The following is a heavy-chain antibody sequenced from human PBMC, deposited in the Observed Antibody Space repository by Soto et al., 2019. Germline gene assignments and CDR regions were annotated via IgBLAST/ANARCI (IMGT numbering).Heavy chain of an antibody. J-gene: IGHJ2*01. V-gene: IGHV1-2*02. CDR2: INPNSGGT. D-gene: IGHD6-19*01. Sequence: QVQLVQSGAEVKKPGASVKVSCKASGYTFTGYYMHWVRQAPGQGLEWMGWINPNSGGTSYAQKFQGRVSMTRDTSISTAYMELSRVRSDDPAVYYCAGGGYSSGWFWYFDLWGRGTLVTVSS. CDR1: GYTFTGYY. CDR3: AGGGYSSGWFWYFDL.